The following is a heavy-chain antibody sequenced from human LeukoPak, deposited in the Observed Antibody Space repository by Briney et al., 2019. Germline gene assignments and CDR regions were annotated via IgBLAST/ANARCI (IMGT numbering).Heavy chain of an antibody. CDR1: GFTFSSYW. CDR2: IKQGGSEK. V-gene: IGHV3-7*01. D-gene: IGHD6-19*01. J-gene: IGHJ4*02. CDR3: ARYRTSIAVAGYYFDY. Sequence: GGSLRLSCAASGFTFSSYWMSWVRQAPGKGLEWVANIKQGGSEKYYVDSVKGRFTISRDNAKNSLYLQMNSLRAEDTAVYYCARYRTSIAVAGYYFDYWGQGTLVTVSS.